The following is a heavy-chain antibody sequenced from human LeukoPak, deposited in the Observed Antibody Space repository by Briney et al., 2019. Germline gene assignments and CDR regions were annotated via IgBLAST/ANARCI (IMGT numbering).Heavy chain of an antibody. CDR1: GFTFSSYA. J-gene: IGHJ4*02. CDR3: ARAGYGDYMLDY. V-gene: IGHV3-30*04. Sequence: GGSLRLSCAASGFTFSSYAMHWVRQAPGKGLEWVAVISYDGSNKYYADSVKGRFTISRDNSKNTLYLQMNSLRAEDTAVYYCARAGYGDYMLDYWGQGTLVTVSS. D-gene: IGHD4-17*01. CDR2: ISYDGSNK.